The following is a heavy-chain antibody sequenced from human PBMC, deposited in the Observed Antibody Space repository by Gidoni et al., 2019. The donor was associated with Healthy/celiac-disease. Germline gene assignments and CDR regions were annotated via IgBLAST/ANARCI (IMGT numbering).Heavy chain of an antibody. CDR3: ARLWFGEFIGHYFDY. CDR1: GGSFSTNGYY. J-gene: IGHJ4*02. CDR2: IYYSGST. Sequence: QLQLQESGPGLVKPSETLSLTCTVSGGSFSTNGYYWGWIRQPPGKGLEWIGNIYYSGSTYYNPSLKSRVTISVDTSKNQFSLKLSSVTAADTAVYYCARLWFGEFIGHYFDYWGQGTLVTVSS. V-gene: IGHV4-39*01. D-gene: IGHD3-10*01.